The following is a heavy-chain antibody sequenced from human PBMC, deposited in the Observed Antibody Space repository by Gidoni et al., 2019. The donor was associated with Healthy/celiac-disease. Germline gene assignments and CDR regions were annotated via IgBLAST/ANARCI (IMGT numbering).Heavy chain of an antibody. D-gene: IGHD6-13*01. CDR1: GGSFSGYY. J-gene: IGHJ4*02. V-gene: IGHV4-34*01. Sequence: QVQLQQWGAGLLKPSETLSLTCAVEGGSFSGYYWSWIRQPPGKGLEWIGEINHIGSTNYNPSLKSRVTISVDTSKNQFSLKLSSVTAADTAVYYCARSIAAAGRGVDYWGQGTLVTVSS. CDR3: ARSIAAAGRGVDY. CDR2: INHIGST.